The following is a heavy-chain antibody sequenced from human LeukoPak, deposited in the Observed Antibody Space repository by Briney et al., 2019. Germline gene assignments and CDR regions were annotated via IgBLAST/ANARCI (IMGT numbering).Heavy chain of an antibody. CDR3: ARGTYSGYDFDY. V-gene: IGHV3-21*01. D-gene: IGHD5-12*01. J-gene: IGHJ4*02. CDR1: GFTFSSYS. Sequence: PGGSLRRSCAASGFTFSSYSMNWVRQAPGKGLEWVSSISGSSSYIYYADSVKGRFTISRDIAKNSLYVQMNSLRAEDTAVYYCARGTYSGYDFDYWGQGTLVTVSS. CDR2: ISGSSSYI.